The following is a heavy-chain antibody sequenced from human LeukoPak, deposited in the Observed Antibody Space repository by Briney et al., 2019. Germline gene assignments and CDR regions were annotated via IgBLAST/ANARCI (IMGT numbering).Heavy chain of an antibody. CDR3: ARDGGGRFLEWFYNWFDP. D-gene: IGHD3-3*01. CDR2: INPNSGGT. J-gene: IGHJ5*02. V-gene: IGHV1-2*02. CDR1: GYTFTGYY. Sequence: ASVTVSCKASGYTFTGYYMHWVRQAPGQGLEWMGWINPNSGGTNCAQKFQGRVTITRDTSISTAYMELSRLRSDDTAVYYCARDGGGRFLEWFYNWFDPWGQGTLVTVSS.